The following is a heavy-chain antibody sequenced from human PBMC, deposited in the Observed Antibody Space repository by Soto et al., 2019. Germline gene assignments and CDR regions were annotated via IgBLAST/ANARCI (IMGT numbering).Heavy chain of an antibody. CDR1: GGTFSSYT. J-gene: IGHJ4*02. D-gene: IGHD2-15*01. V-gene: IGHV1-69*08. CDR3: ARDLMECSGGSCYSTTNDY. Sequence: QVPLVQSGAEVKKPGSSVKVSCKASGGTFSSYTISWVRQAPGQGLEWMGRIIPILGIANYAQKFQGRVTITADKSTSTAYMELSSLRSEDTAVYYCARDLMECSGGSCYSTTNDYWGQGTLVAVSS. CDR2: IIPILGIA.